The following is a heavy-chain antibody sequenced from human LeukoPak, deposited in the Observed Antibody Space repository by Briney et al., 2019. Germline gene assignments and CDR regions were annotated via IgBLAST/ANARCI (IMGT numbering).Heavy chain of an antibody. CDR3: ARASSFYSSGRLFDY. CDR1: GFIFRGYW. V-gene: IGHV3-7*01. D-gene: IGHD6-19*01. CDR2: INQEEGEK. Sequence: GGSLRLSCAASGFIFRGYWTNWVRQAPGKGLEWVANINQEEGEKFYVDSVKGRFTISRDNAKNSLYLQMNSLRAEDTAVYYCARASSFYSSGRLFDYWGQGTLVTVSS. J-gene: IGHJ4*02.